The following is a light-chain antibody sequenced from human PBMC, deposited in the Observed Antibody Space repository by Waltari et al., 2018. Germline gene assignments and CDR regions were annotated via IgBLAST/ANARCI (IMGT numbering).Light chain of an antibody. Sequence: DIQMTQSPSTLSASMGDSVTITCRASQTVNSWLAWYQQKPGQAPKLLIYKTSALESGVPSRFRGSGSGTEFTLTISSLQPDDFATYYCQQYNSYPYTFGQGTNLEI. V-gene: IGKV1-5*03. CDR2: KTS. CDR1: QTVNSW. CDR3: QQYNSYPYT. J-gene: IGKJ2*01.